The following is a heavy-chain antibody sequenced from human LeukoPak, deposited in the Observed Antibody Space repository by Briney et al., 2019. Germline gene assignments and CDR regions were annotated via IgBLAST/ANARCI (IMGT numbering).Heavy chain of an antibody. Sequence: GGTLRLSCTASGFAFRTTWMSWVRQAPGKGLEWVGRKSRVTGGTTDYAAPVKDRFTISRDDSKNTLYLQMNSLRAEDTAVYYCARGTSSGWYALDYWGQGTLVTVSS. D-gene: IGHD6-19*01. CDR3: ARGTSSGWYALDY. CDR2: KSRVTGGTT. V-gene: IGHV3-15*01. J-gene: IGHJ4*02. CDR1: GFAFRTTW.